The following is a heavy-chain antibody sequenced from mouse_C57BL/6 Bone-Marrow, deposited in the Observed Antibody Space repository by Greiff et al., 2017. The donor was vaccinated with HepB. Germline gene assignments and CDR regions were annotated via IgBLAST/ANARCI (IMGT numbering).Heavy chain of an antibody. CDR1: GYSITSGYY. J-gene: IGHJ3*01. CDR2: ISYDGSN. D-gene: IGHD3-2*02. Sequence: EVKLQESGPGLVKPSQSLSLTCSVTGYSITSGYYWNWIRQFPGNKLEWMGYISYDGSNNYNPSLKNRISITRDTSKNQFFLKLNSVTTEDTATYYCARDGDSSGYVLFAYWGQGTLVTVSA. CDR3: ARDGDSSGYVLFAY. V-gene: IGHV3-6*01.